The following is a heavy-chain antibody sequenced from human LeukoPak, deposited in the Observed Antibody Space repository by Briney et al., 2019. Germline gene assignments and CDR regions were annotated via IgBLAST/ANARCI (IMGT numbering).Heavy chain of an antibody. CDR1: GFTFSSYA. CDR3: ARDSRDGYKPDY. Sequence: PGGSLRLSCAASGFTFSSYAMHWVRQAPGKGLEWVAVISYDGSNKYYADSVKGRFTIPRDNSKNTLYLQMNSLRAEDTAVYYCARDSRDGYKPDYWGQGTLVTVSS. D-gene: IGHD5-12*01. V-gene: IGHV3-30-3*01. CDR2: ISYDGSNK. J-gene: IGHJ4*02.